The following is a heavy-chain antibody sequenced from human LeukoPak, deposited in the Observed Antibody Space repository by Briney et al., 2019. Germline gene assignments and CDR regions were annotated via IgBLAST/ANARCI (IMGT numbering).Heavy chain of an antibody. D-gene: IGHD3-3*01. V-gene: IGHV4-59*08. CDR2: IYYSGST. J-gene: IGHJ4*02. Sequence: SETLSLTCTVSGGSISSYYWSWIRQPPGKGLEWIGYIYYSGSTNYNPSLKSRVTISVDTSKNQFSLKLNSVTAADTAVYYCASYFNDFWSGYRDYWGQGTLVTVSS. CDR1: GGSISSYY. CDR3: ASYFNDFWSGYRDY.